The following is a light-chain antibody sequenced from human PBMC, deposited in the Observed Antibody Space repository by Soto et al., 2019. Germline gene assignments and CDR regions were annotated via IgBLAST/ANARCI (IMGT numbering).Light chain of an antibody. CDR3: QQYGSSPLT. Sequence: XTLLTQGPCTLSLSPGESSTVSCGSVQSVSGSYVAWYQQKTGQAPRLLIYGESGRATGIPERFSGSGSGKHFTLTLSRLEPEDLAVYYCQQYGSSPLTFGGGPKV. J-gene: IGKJ4*01. CDR1: QSVSGSY. V-gene: IGKV3-20*01. CDR2: GES.